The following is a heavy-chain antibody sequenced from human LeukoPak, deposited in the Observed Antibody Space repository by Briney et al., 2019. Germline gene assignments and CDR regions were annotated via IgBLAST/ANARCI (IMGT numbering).Heavy chain of an antibody. D-gene: IGHD5-18*01. V-gene: IGHV4-34*01. CDR1: GGSFSGYY. CDR2: INHSGST. J-gene: IGHJ4*02. CDR3: ARIGSGYSYGFFDY. Sequence: SETLSLTCAVYGGSFSGYYWSWIRQPPGKGLEWIGEINHSGSTNYNPSLKSRVTISVDTSKNQFSLKLSSVTAADTAVYYCARIGSGYSYGFFDYWGQGTLVTVSS.